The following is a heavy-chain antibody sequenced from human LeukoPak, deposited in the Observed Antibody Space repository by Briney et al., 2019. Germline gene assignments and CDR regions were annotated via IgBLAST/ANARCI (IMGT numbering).Heavy chain of an antibody. CDR1: GFTVSSNY. Sequence: GGSLRLSCAASGFTVSSNYMSWVRQAPGKGLEWVGRIRNKANSYTTEYAASVKGRFTISRDDSKNSLYLQMNSLKTDDTAVYYCARLPMDFWSDYYDFWGQGVLVTVSS. CDR3: ARLPMDFWSDYYDF. D-gene: IGHD3-3*01. V-gene: IGHV3-72*01. CDR2: IRNKANSYTT. J-gene: IGHJ4*02.